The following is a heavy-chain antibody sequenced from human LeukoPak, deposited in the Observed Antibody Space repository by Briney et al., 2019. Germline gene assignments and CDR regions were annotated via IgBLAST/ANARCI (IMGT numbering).Heavy chain of an antibody. V-gene: IGHV4-31*11. CDR2: IYYSGST. CDR3: ARERIAEPNAFDY. CDR1: GGSISSSNW. D-gene: IGHD6-13*01. J-gene: IGHJ4*02. Sequence: PSETLSLTCAVSGGSISSSNWWSWVRQHPGKGLEWIGYIYYSGSTYYNPSLKSRVTISVDTSKNQFSLKLSSVTAADTAVYYCARERIAEPNAFDYWGQGTLVTVSS.